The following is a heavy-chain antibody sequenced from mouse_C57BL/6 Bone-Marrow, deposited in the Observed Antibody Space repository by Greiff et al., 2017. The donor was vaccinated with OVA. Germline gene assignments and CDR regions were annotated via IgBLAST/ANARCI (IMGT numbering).Heavy chain of an antibody. D-gene: IGHD1-1*01. CDR2: IDPSDSYT. V-gene: IGHV1-50*01. Sequence: QVQLQQPGAELVKPGASVKLSCKASGYTFTSYWMQWVKQRPGQGLEWIGEIDPSDSYTNYNQKFKGKATLTVDTSSSTAYMQLSSLTSEDSAVYYCARSFITTVVATEYFDVWGTGTTVTVSS. CDR1: GYTFTSYW. J-gene: IGHJ1*03. CDR3: ARSFITTVVATEYFDV.